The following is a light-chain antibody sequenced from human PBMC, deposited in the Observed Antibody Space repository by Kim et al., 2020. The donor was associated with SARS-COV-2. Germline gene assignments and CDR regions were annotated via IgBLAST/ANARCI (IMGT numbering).Light chain of an antibody. CDR3: KQYKTYWT. Sequence: DIQMTQSPSTLSAFVGNRVTITCRASHSVDGWLAWYQQKPGKAPKLLIYQASKLASGVPSRFSGSGSGTDFTLTISNLQPDDSAIYYCKQYKTYWTFGPGTKVDIK. CDR2: QAS. V-gene: IGKV1-5*03. J-gene: IGKJ1*01. CDR1: HSVDGW.